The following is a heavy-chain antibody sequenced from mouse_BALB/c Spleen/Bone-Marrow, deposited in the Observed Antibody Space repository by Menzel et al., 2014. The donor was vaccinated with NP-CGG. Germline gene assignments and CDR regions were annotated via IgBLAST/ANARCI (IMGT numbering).Heavy chain of an antibody. J-gene: IGHJ3*01. D-gene: IGHD1-2*01. CDR3: TRSGHHYCSFAF. V-gene: IGHV1S81*02. CDR1: GYTFTTYY. CDR2: IIPSNGGS. Sequence: QVQLQQSGAELVKPGASVKLSCKASGYTFTTYYIYWVKQRPGQGLEWIGGIIPSNGGSSFNEKFKNKATLIVDESSTTVYMQLSSRTSEDSAVYFCTRSGHHYCSFAFWGQGTLVTVSA.